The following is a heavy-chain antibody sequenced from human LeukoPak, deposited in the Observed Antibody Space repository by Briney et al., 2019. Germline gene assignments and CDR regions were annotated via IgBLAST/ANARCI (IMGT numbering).Heavy chain of an antibody. CDR3: ATESIPRGYFDN. CDR2: ISVAGGST. V-gene: IGHV3-23*01. CDR1: GFTFSTYA. Sequence: GSLRLSCADSGFTFSTYAMTWVRQAPGVGLEWVSTISVAGGSTHYADSVKGWFTISRDNSKSTLYLQMNSLRDEDTAVYYCATESIPRGYFDNWGQGTLVTVSS. J-gene: IGHJ4*02. D-gene: IGHD2-21*01.